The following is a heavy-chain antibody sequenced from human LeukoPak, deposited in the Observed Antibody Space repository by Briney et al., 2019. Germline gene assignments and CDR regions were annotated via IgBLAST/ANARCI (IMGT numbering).Heavy chain of an antibody. V-gene: IGHV1-69*13. J-gene: IGHJ3*02. CDR2: IIPIFGTA. CDR3: ARSSGAGDAFDI. Sequence: SVKVSCKASGGTFSSYAISWVRQAPGQGLKWMGGIIPIFGTANYAQKFQGRVTITADESTSTAYMELSSLRSEDTAVYYCARSSGAGDAFDIWGQGTMVTVSS. CDR1: GGTFSSYA. D-gene: IGHD1-14*01.